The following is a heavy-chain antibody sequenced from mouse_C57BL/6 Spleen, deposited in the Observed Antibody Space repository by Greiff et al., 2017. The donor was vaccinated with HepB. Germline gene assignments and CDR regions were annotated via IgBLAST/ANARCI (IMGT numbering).Heavy chain of an antibody. CDR2: ISSGGDYI. CDR3: TRGAPITTVVDYYAMDY. Sequence: EVQLVESGEGLVKPGGSLKLSCAASGFTFSSYAMSWVRQTPEKRLEWVAYISSGGDYIYYADTVKGRFTISRDNARNTLYLQMSSLKSEDTAMYYCTRGAPITTVVDYYAMDYWGQGTSVTVSS. V-gene: IGHV5-9-1*02. J-gene: IGHJ4*01. CDR1: GFTFSSYA. D-gene: IGHD1-1*01.